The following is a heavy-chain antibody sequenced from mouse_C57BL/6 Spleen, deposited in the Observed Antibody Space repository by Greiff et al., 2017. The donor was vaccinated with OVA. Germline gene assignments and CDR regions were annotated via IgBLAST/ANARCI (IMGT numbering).Heavy chain of an antibody. Sequence: VKLMESGPGLVQPSQRLSITCTVSGFSLTSYGVHWVRQSPGKGLEWLGVIWSGGSTDYNAAFISRLSISKDNSKSQVFFKMNSLQADDTAIYYCARNDYGSYAMDYWGQGTSVTVSS. D-gene: IGHD1-1*01. CDR3: ARNDYGSYAMDY. CDR1: GFSLTSYG. J-gene: IGHJ4*01. CDR2: IWSGGST. V-gene: IGHV2-2*01.